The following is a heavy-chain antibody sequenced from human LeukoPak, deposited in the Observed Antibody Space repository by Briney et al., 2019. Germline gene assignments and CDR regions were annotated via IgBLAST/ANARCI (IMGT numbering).Heavy chain of an antibody. D-gene: IGHD3-3*01. CDR2: INAGNGNT. J-gene: IGHJ4*02. CDR1: GGTFSSYA. CDR3: ARARGGIRDFWSGYSLDY. V-gene: IGHV1-69*13. Sequence: ASVKVSCKASGGTFSSYAISWVRQAPGQRLEWMGWINAGNGNTKYSQKFQGRVTITADESTSTAYMELSSLRSEDTAVYYCARARGGIRDFWSGYSLDYWGQGTLVTVSS.